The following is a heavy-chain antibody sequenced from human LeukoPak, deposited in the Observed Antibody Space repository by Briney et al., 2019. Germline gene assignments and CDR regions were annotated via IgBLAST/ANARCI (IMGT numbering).Heavy chain of an antibody. J-gene: IGHJ4*02. CDR3: AKEGSSWSTFDY. CDR1: GFTFNDYA. CDR2: ISWNSRSI. V-gene: IGHV3-9*03. D-gene: IGHD6-13*01. Sequence: PGRSLRLSCATSGFTFNDYAMYWVRQAPGRGLEWVSGISWNSRSIAYADSVEGRFTISRDNAKNSLYLQMNSLRAEDMALYYCAKEGSSWSTFDYWGQGTLVTVSS.